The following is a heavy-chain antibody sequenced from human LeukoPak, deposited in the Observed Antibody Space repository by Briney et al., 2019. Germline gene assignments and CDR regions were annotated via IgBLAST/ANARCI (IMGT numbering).Heavy chain of an antibody. Sequence: GGSLRLSCAASGFTFSTYWMHWVRQVPGKGLVWVSRIGSDGSTVTYADSVKGRFTISRDNAKNTLYLQMNSLRAEDTAVYYCSSSNWYGGYFNYWGQGTLVTVSS. CDR3: SSSNWYGGYFNY. CDR2: IGSDGSTV. J-gene: IGHJ4*02. D-gene: IGHD6-13*01. CDR1: GFTFSTYW. V-gene: IGHV3-74*01.